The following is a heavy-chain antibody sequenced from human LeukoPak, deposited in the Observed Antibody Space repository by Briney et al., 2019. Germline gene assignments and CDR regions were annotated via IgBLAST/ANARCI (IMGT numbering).Heavy chain of an antibody. J-gene: IGHJ3*02. V-gene: IGHV3-30*02. D-gene: IGHD3-22*01. CDR3: ANPYYYDSSGWGGAFDI. CDR2: IRYDGSNK. Sequence: GGSLRLSCAASGFTFSSYGMHWVRQAPGKGLEWVAFIRYDGSNKYYADSVKGRFTISRDNSKNTLYLQMNSLRAEDTAVYYCANPYYYDSSGWGGAFDIWGQGTMVTVSS. CDR1: GFTFSSYG.